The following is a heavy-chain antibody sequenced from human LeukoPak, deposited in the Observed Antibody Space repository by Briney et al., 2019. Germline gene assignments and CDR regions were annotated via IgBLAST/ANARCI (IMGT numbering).Heavy chain of an antibody. CDR1: GGSISIIDYY. CDR3: ARHGTNHFYDY. J-gene: IGHJ4*02. Sequence: PSETLSLVCTVSGGSISIIDYYWGWVRQSPGKGLEWIGSVYYSGSTYYHPSLKSRVAISVDTSKKQFSLKLSSVTAADTAVYYCARHGTNHFYDYWGQGTLVTVSS. CDR2: VYYSGST. V-gene: IGHV4-39*01. D-gene: IGHD1-26*01.